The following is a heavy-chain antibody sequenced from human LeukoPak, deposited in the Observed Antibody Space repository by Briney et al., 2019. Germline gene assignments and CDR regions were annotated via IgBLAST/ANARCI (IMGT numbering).Heavy chain of an antibody. J-gene: IGHJ4*02. V-gene: IGHV3-21*01. CDR3: ARPRSSYYYGSGSYYNY. Sequence: GGSLRLSCAASGFTFSSYTMNWVRQAPGKGPEWVSSITSSSSYIYHADSVKGRFTISRDNARNSLYLQMNSLRAEDTALYYCARPRSSYYYGSGSYYNYWGQGTLVTVSS. CDR2: ITSSSSYI. D-gene: IGHD3-10*01. CDR1: GFTFSSYT.